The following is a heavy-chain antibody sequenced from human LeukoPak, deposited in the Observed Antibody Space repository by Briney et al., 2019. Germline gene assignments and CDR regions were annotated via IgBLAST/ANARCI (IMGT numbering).Heavy chain of an antibody. CDR2: IKSKTDGGTT. Sequence: GGSLRLSCAASGFTFSNAWMSWVRQTPGKGLEWVGRIKSKTDGGTTDYVAPVKGRFTISRDDSRDLLYLQMNSLKTEDTAMYYCTRVAPYCGGDCYSRYFDYWGQGILVTVSS. V-gene: IGHV3-15*01. CDR1: GFTFSNAW. D-gene: IGHD2-21*02. CDR3: TRVAPYCGGDCYSRYFDY. J-gene: IGHJ4*02.